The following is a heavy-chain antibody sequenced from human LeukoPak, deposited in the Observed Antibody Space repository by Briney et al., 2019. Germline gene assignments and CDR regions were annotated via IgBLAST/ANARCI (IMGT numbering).Heavy chain of an antibody. D-gene: IGHD2-2*01. J-gene: IGHJ3*02. Sequence: PSETLSLTCTVSGGPISTYYWTWIRQPPGKGLEWIGNIYYSGSTNYNPSLKSRITISVDMSRNQFSLKLNSVTAADTAVYYCARHLVVWYQLPPFDAFDIWGQGTVVTVS. V-gene: IGHV4-59*08. CDR2: IYYSGST. CDR1: GGPISTYY. CDR3: ARHLVVWYQLPPFDAFDI.